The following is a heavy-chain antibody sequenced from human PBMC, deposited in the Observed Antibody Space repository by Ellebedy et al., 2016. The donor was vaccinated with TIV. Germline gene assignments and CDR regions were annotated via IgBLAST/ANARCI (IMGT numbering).Heavy chain of an antibody. D-gene: IGHD3-10*01. CDR1: GFTFSTYS. CDR2: VRSDGSNK. J-gene: IGHJ4*02. V-gene: IGHV3-33*01. Sequence: GESLKISCAASGFTFSTYSMQWVRQAPGKGLEWVAVVRSDGSNKNYADSVKGRFTISRDNSKNTLFLQMNSLRAEDTAVYYCARDAHHYGSGSYSPLDYWGQGTLVTVSS. CDR3: ARDAHHYGSGSYSPLDY.